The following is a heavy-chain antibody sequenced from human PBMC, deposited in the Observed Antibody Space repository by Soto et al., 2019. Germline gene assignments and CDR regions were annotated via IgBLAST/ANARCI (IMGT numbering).Heavy chain of an antibody. CDR2: ISGSGGST. Sequence: GGSLRLSCAASGLTFSSYAMSWVRQAPGKRLEGVSAISGSGGSTYYADSVKGRFAISRENSKNTLCLQMNRLRAEDTVVYYCGSCSWRHFEYAFDISGQGTMVTVSS. J-gene: IGHJ3*02. D-gene: IGHD2-15*01. CDR3: GSCSWRHFEYAFDI. CDR1: GLTFSSYA. V-gene: IGHV3-23*01.